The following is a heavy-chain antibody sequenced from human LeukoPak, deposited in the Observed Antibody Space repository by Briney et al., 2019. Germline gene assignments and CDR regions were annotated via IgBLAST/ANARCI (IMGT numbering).Heavy chain of an antibody. CDR1: GFALSRHW. CDR2: ISYDGSNK. CDR3: ARSAVVGATPFDY. Sequence: GGSLRLSCVGSGFALSRHWMSWARQAPGKGLEWVAVISYDGSNKYYADSVKGRFTISRDNSKNTLYLQMNSLRAEDTAVYYCARSAVVGATPFDYWGQGTLVTVSS. V-gene: IGHV3-30-3*01. D-gene: IGHD1-26*01. J-gene: IGHJ4*02.